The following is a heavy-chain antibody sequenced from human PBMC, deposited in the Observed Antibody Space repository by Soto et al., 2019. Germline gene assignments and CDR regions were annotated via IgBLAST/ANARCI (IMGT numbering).Heavy chain of an antibody. V-gene: IGHV4-59*08. CDR1: GGSISSYY. Sequence: PSETLSLTCTVSGGSISSYYWSWIRQPPGKGLEWIGYNYYSGSTNNNTSLKSRVTITVDTSKNQFSLKLSSVTAADTAVYYCARHGYSSSWYRIDPWGQGTLVTVSS. D-gene: IGHD6-13*01. CDR3: ARHGYSSSWYRIDP. J-gene: IGHJ5*02. CDR2: NYYSGST.